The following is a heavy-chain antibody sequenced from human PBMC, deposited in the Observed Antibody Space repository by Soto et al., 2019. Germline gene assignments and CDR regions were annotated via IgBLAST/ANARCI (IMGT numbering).Heavy chain of an antibody. J-gene: IGHJ6*03. CDR1: GFTFSNAW. Sequence: GGSLRLSCAASGFTFSNAWMSWVRQAPGKGLEWVGRIKSKTDGGTTDYAAPVKGRFTISRDDSKNTLYLQMNSLKTEDTAVYYCTTDPEVLWFGELSQYYHYYYMDVWGKGTTVTVSS. CDR2: IKSKTDGGTT. D-gene: IGHD3-10*01. CDR3: TTDPEVLWFGELSQYYHYYYMDV. V-gene: IGHV3-15*01.